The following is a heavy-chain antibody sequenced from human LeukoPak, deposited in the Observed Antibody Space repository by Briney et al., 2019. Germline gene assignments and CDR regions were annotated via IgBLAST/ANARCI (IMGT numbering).Heavy chain of an antibody. Sequence: SDTLSLTCAVYGGSFSGYYWSWIRQPPGKGLEWIGEINHSGSTNYNPSLKSRVTISVDTSKNQFSLKLSSVTAADTAVYYCALPRDYGNYWGQGTLVTVSS. V-gene: IGHV4-34*01. D-gene: IGHD4-17*01. J-gene: IGHJ4*02. CDR1: GGSFSGYY. CDR2: INHSGST. CDR3: ALPRDYGNY.